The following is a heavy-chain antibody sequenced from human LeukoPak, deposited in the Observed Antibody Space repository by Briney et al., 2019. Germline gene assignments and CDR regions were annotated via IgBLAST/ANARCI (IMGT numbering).Heavy chain of an antibody. CDR2: ISAYNGNT. Sequence: ASVTVSFKASGYTFTSYGISWVRQAPGQGLEWMGWISAYNGNTNYAQKLQGRVAMTTDTSTSTAYMELRSLRSDDTAVYYCARTLVNIVAVVAAEGYGMDVWGQGTTVTVSS. D-gene: IGHD2-15*01. V-gene: IGHV1-18*01. J-gene: IGHJ6*02. CDR3: ARTLVNIVAVVAAEGYGMDV. CDR1: GYTFTSYG.